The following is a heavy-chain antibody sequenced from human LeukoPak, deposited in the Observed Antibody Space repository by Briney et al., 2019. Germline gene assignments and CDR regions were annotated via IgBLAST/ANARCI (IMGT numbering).Heavy chain of an antibody. Sequence: SETLSLTCAVSGYSISSGYYWGWIWQPPGKGLEWIGSIYHSGSAYYNPSLKSRVTMSVDTSKNQFSLKLSSVTAADTAVYYCARHYSNYVHFDYWGQGTLVTVSS. V-gene: IGHV4-38-2*01. CDR3: ARHYSNYVHFDY. CDR2: IYHSGSA. J-gene: IGHJ4*02. CDR1: GYSISSGYY. D-gene: IGHD4-11*01.